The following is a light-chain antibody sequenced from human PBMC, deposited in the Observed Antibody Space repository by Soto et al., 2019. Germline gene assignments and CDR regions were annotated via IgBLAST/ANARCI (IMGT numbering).Light chain of an antibody. J-gene: IGKJ5*01. CDR2: GAS. CDR3: QQYDSSPIT. CDR1: QSVSRNY. V-gene: IGKV3-20*01. Sequence: EIVLTQSPGTLSLSPGERATLSCRASQSVSRNYLAWYQQKPGQAPRLFIYGASSRAAGIPDRFSGSGSGTDVTLTISRLEPEDFAVYYCQQYDSSPITFGQGTRLEIK.